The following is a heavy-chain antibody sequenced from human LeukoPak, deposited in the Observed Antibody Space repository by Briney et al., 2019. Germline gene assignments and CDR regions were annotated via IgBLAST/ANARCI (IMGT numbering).Heavy chain of an antibody. CDR3: ARVVYSSSGDWFDP. Sequence: ASVKVSCKASGYTFTGYYMHWVRQAPGHGLEWMGWINPNSGGTNYAQKFQGRVTMTRDTSISTAYMELSRLRSDDTAVYYCARVVYSSSGDWFDPWGQGTLVTVSS. J-gene: IGHJ5*02. CDR2: INPNSGGT. CDR1: GYTFTGYY. V-gene: IGHV1-2*02. D-gene: IGHD6-13*01.